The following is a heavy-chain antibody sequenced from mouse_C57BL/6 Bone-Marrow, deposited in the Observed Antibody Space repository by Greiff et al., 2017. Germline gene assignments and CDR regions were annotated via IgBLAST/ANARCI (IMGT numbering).Heavy chain of an antibody. D-gene: IGHD2-4*01. CDR2: IDPENGDT. J-gene: IGHJ4*01. CDR1: GFNIKDDY. CDR3: TSYDYDYSMDY. V-gene: IGHV14-4*01. Sequence: EVQLQQSGAELVRPGASVKLSCTASGFNIKDDYMHWVKQRPEQGLEWIGWIDPENGDTEYASKFQGKATITADTSSNTAYLQLSSLTSEDTAVYNCTSYDYDYSMDYWGQGTTGTVSS.